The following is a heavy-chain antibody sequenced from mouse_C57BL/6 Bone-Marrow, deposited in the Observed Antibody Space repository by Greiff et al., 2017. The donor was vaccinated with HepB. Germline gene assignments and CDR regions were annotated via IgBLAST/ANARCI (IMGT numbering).Heavy chain of an antibody. V-gene: IGHV1-42*01. CDR2: INPDTGRT. Sequence: EVKLQESGPELVKPGASVKISCKASGYSFTGYYMHWVKQSPENSLEWIGEINPDTGRTTYNQKFKDKATLTVDKSSSIVYLQLKSLTSEESPVYYCTRGTTVFDYWGQGTTLTVSS. D-gene: IGHD1-1*01. CDR1: GYSFTGYY. J-gene: IGHJ2*01. CDR3: TRGTTVFDY.